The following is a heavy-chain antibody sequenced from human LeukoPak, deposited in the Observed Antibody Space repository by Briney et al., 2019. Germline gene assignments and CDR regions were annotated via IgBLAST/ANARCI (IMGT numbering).Heavy chain of an antibody. Sequence: ASVKVSCKASGYTFTGYYMHWVRQAPGQGLEWMGWINPNSGGTNYAQKFQGRVTMTRDTSISTAYMELSRLRSDDTAVYYCASSLEDSSGYYYDAFDIWGQGTMVTVSS. D-gene: IGHD3-22*01. CDR1: GYTFTGYY. CDR3: ASSLEDSSGYYYDAFDI. J-gene: IGHJ3*02. V-gene: IGHV1-2*02. CDR2: INPNSGGT.